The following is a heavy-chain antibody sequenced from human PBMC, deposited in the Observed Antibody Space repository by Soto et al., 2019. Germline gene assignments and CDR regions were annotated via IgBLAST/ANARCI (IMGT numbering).Heavy chain of an antibody. D-gene: IGHD3-16*01. J-gene: IGHJ4*02. CDR2: IYYSGST. CDR1: GGSISSYY. CDR3: ARRWGTTFDF. V-gene: IGHV4-59*08. Sequence: QVQLQESGPGLVKPSETLSLTCTVSGGSISSYYWSWIRQPPGKGLEWIGYIYYSGSTNYNPSLKNRVTISADTSNNQVSLKLSSVTAADTAVYYCARRWGTTFDFWGQGTLVTVSP.